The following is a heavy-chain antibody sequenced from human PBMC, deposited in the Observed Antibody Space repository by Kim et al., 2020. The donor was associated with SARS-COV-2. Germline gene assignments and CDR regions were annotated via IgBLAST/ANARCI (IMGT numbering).Heavy chain of an antibody. V-gene: IGHV5-51*01. CDR3: ARGGTDGYRYFDY. D-gene: IGHD5-12*01. CDR2: IYLGDSDT. J-gene: IGHJ4*02. Sequence: GKSLKISCKGSGFSSSSYWIGWVRQMPGEGLELMGIIYLGDSDTRYSPSFQGQVTISADKSISAAYLQWTSLKASDTAMYYCARGGTDGYRYFDYWGQGALVTVSS. CDR1: GFSSSSYW.